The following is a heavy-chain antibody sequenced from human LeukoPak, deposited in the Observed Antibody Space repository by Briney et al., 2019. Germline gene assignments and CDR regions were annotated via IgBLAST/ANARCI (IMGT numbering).Heavy chain of an antibody. D-gene: IGHD5-18*01. CDR1: GYTFTSYA. V-gene: IGHV1-3*01. J-gene: IGHJ6*03. Sequence: ASVKVSCKASGYTFTSYAMHWVRQAPGQRLEWMGWINAGNGNTKYSQEFQGRVTMTRDASISTAYMELSRLRSDDTAVYYCARLGYSYGVYYYYYMDVRGKGTTVTVSS. CDR3: ARLGYSYGVYYYYYMDV. CDR2: INAGNGNT.